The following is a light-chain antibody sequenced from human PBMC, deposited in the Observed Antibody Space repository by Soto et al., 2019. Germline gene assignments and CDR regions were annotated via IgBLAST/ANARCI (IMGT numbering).Light chain of an antibody. J-gene: IGLJ3*02. Sequence: QSARTQPRSVSGSPGQSVTISCTGTSGDVGGYNFVSWYQQHPGKAPTLMIFDVSQRPSGVPDRFSGSKSGNTASLTISGLQADDEAGYYCYSYGGSYTWVFGGGTKLTVL. V-gene: IGLV2-11*01. CDR2: DVS. CDR3: YSYGGSYTWV. CDR1: SGDVGGYNF.